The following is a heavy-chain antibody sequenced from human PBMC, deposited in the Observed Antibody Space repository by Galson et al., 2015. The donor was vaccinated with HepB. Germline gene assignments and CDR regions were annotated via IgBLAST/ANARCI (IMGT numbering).Heavy chain of an antibody. D-gene: IGHD6-6*01. V-gene: IGHV3-30*03. CDR2: ISYDGSNK. Sequence: SLRLSCAASGFTFSSYGMHWVRQAPGKGLEWVAVISYDGSNKYYADSVKGRFTISRDNSKNTPYLQMNSLRAEDTAVYYCAALSDSSSSKPHDYWGQGTLVTVSS. CDR1: GFTFSSYG. CDR3: AALSDSSSSKPHDY. J-gene: IGHJ4*02.